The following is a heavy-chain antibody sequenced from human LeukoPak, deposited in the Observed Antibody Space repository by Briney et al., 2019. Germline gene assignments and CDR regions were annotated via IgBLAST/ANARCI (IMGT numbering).Heavy chain of an antibody. CDR2: IYPGDSDT. J-gene: IGHJ6*02. CDR1: GYSFTGYW. Sequence: GESLKISCKGSGYSFTGYWIGWVRQLPGKGLEWMGIIYPGDSDTRYSPSFQGQVTISADKSISTAHLQWSSLKASDTAMYYCARSRGPNYYYYGMDVWGQGTTVTVSS. V-gene: IGHV5-51*01. CDR3: ARSRGPNYYYYGMDV. D-gene: IGHD6-25*01.